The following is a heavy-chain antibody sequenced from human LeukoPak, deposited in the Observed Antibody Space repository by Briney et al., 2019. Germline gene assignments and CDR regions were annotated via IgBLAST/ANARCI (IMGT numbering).Heavy chain of an antibody. CDR3: ARDLSMTMVVTRDALDI. J-gene: IGHJ3*02. Sequence: ASVKVSCKASGCSFTGYYMHWVRQAPGQGLEWMGRINPNSGGTNYAQKFQGRVTMTRDTSISTAYMELSSLRSDDMAVYYCARDLSMTMVVTRDALDIWGQGTMVTVSS. V-gene: IGHV1-2*06. CDR2: INPNSGGT. CDR1: GCSFTGYY. D-gene: IGHD4-23*01.